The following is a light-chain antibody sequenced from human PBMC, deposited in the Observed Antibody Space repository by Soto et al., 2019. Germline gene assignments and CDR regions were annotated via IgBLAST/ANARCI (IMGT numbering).Light chain of an antibody. J-gene: IGKJ1*01. CDR3: QQHSHWPPWT. V-gene: IGKV3-11*01. CDR1: QNVRTC. Sequence: VLPQSSATLALYPGERATLSCRASQNVRTCLDWYQQKPGPAPRLLIYGASNRATGIPARFSGSGSGTDFTLTISSLEPEDFAVYYCQQHSHWPPWTFGQGTRVEIQ. CDR2: GAS.